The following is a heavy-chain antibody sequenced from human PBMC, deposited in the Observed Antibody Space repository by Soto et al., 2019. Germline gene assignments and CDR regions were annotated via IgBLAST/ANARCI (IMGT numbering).Heavy chain of an antibody. Sequence: SETLSLTSGVSGGSFTGYVWNWIRQSPGKGLEWIGEISYSGRTSYNPSLKPRVTVSVDTARTQFSLNLTSVTDADTAFYYCARGYGYFRQWGQGVLVTVS. J-gene: IGHJ4*02. V-gene: IGHV4-34*01. CDR3: ARGYGYFRQ. CDR2: ISYSGRT. CDR1: GGSFTGYV. D-gene: IGHD3-22*01.